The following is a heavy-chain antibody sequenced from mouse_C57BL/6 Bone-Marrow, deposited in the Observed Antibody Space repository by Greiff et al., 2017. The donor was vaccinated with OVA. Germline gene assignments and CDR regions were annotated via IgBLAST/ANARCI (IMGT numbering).Heavy chain of an antibody. J-gene: IGHJ3*01. CDR2: INPSTGGT. Sequence: VQLKQSGPELVKPGASVKISCKASGYSFTGYYMNWVKQSHEKSLEWIGEINPSTGGTTYNQKFKAKATLTVDKSSSTAYMQLKSLTSEDSAVYYCARGWFAYWGQGTLVTVSA. CDR1: GYSFTGYY. CDR3: ARGWFAY. V-gene: IGHV1-42*01.